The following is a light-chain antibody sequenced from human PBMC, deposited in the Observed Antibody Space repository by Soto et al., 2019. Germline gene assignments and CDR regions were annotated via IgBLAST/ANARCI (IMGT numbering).Light chain of an antibody. CDR1: SSNIGNNY. CDR2: DNN. V-gene: IGLV1-51*01. Sequence: QSVLTQPPSVSAAPGQKVTIYCSGSSSNIGNNYVSWYQQLPGTAPKLLIYDNNKRPSGIPDRFSGSKSDTSATLGITGLQTGDEADYYCATWDSRLSAVVFGGGTKLTVL. J-gene: IGLJ2*01. CDR3: ATWDSRLSAVV.